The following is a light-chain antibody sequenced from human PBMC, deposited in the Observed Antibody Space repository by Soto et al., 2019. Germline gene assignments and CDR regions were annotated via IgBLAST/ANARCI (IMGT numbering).Light chain of an antibody. J-gene: IGLJ2*01. V-gene: IGLV1-40*01. CDR2: DTI. Sequence: QSVLTQPPSVSGAPGQRVTISCTGSSSNIGAGYDVHWYQQRPGTAPRLLIYDTINRPSGVPDRFSASKSGTSASLAIAGLQTEDEADYYCQSYDNRLSGSVVFGGGTKLTVL. CDR1: SSNIGAGYD. CDR3: QSYDNRLSGSVV.